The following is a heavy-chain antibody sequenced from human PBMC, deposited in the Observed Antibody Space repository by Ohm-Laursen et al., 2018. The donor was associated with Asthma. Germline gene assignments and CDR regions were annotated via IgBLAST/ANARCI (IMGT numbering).Heavy chain of an antibody. Sequence: RSLRLSCSASGFTFSSYAMHWVRQAPGKGLEWVSIITSDGNWTSYADSVKGRFTISRDNSKNTLCMQMNSLRAEDTAVYYCARRDFSGGDPSAAFDIWGQGTMVTVSS. CDR1: GFTFSSYA. CDR3: ARRDFSGGDPSAAFDI. V-gene: IGHV3-30-3*01. CDR2: ITSDGNWT. D-gene: IGHD2-21*02. J-gene: IGHJ3*02.